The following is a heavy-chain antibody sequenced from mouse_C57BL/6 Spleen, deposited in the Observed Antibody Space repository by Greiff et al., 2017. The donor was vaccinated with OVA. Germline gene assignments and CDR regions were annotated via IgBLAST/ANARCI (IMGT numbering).Heavy chain of an antibody. J-gene: IGHJ4*01. CDR1: GYSFTDYN. D-gene: IGHD1-1*01. V-gene: IGHV1-39*01. CDR3: AKDYGSTFYAMDD. CDR2: INPNYGTT. Sequence: VQLQQSGPELVKPGASVKISCKASGYSFTDYNMNWVKQSNGKSLEWIGVINPNYGTTSYNQKFKGKATLTVDQSSSTAYLQLNSLTSDDSAVYYCAKDYGSTFYAMDDWGQGTSVTVSS.